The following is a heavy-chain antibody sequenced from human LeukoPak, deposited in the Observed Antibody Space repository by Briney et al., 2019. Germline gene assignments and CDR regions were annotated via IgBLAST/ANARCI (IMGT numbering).Heavy chain of an antibody. V-gene: IGHV4-59*08. CDR2: IYYSGST. Sequence: SETLSLTCAVHGGSFSAYYWSLIRQPPGKGLEWIGYIYYSGSTNYNPSLKSRVTISVDTSKNQFSLKLSSVTAADTAVYYCARLGDYYDSSGPSFDYWGQGTLVTVSS. CDR1: GGSFSAYY. D-gene: IGHD3-22*01. CDR3: ARLGDYYDSSGPSFDY. J-gene: IGHJ4*02.